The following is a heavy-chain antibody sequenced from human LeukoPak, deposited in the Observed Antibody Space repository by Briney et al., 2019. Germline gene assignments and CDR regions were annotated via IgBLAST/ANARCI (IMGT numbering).Heavy chain of an antibody. CDR3: AREPSRYCSSTSCYTSDRGMDV. J-gene: IGHJ6*02. CDR2: IIPILGIA. V-gene: IGHV1-69*02. D-gene: IGHD2-2*02. CDR1: EGTFSRYT. Sequence: SEKVSCKGSEGTFSRYTISWVGQAPGKGIEWMGRIIPILGIANYAQKFQGRVTITEDKSTSTAYMELSSLRSEDTAVYYCAREPSRYCSSTSCYTSDRGMDVWGQGTTVTVSS.